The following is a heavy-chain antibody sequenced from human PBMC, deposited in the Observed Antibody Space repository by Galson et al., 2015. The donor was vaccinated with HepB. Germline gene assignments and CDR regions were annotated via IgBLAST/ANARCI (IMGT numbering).Heavy chain of an antibody. V-gene: IGHV3-23*01. Sequence: SLRLPCAASGFTFSSYAMSWVRQAPGKGLEWVSAISGSGGSTYYADSVKGRFTISRDNSKNTLYLQMNSLRAEDTAVYYCAKVTSIYCGGDCYSFDYWGQGTLVTVSS. J-gene: IGHJ4*02. CDR2: ISGSGGST. D-gene: IGHD2-21*02. CDR3: AKVTSIYCGGDCYSFDY. CDR1: GFTFSSYA.